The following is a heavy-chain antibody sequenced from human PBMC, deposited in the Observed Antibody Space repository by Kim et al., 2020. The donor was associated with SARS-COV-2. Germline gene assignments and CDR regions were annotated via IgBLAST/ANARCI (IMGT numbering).Heavy chain of an antibody. CDR2: IYYSGST. CDR1: GGSISGSSYH. V-gene: IGHV4-39*01. D-gene: IGHD1-26*01. J-gene: IGHJ2*01. CDR3: AISSGSYYTDWYFDL. Sequence: SETLSLTCTVSGGSISGSSYHWGWIRQPPGKGLEWIGSIYYSGSTYYNPSLKSRVTISVDTSKNQFSLKLSSVTAADTAMYYCAISSGSYYTDWYFDLWGRGTLVTVSS.